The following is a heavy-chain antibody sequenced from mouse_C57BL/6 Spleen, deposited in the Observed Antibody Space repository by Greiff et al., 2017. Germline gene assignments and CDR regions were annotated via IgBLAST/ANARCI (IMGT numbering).Heavy chain of an antibody. V-gene: IGHV3-6*01. Sequence: EVQLQESGPGLVKPSQSLSLTCSVTGYSITSGYYWNWIRQFPGNKLEWMGYISYDGSNNYNPSLKNRISITRDTSKNQFFLKLNSVTTEDTATYYCARNYYASRGFAYWGQGTLVTVSA. D-gene: IGHD1-1*01. CDR1: GYSITSGYY. J-gene: IGHJ3*01. CDR3: ARNYYASRGFAY. CDR2: ISYDGSN.